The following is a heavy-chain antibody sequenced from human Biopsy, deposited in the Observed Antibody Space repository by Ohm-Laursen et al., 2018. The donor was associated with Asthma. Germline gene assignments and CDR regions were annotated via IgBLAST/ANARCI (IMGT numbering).Heavy chain of an antibody. CDR1: GGSFSSNY. CDR3: ARGSSSRLSQWELLVSGGKRAHSYYGMDV. V-gene: IGHV4-34*04. J-gene: IGHJ6*02. D-gene: IGHD1-26*01. CDR2: THHSGYT. Sequence: GTLSLTCAVYGGSFSSNYWSWIRQTPGKGLEWLGDTHHSGYTKHNPSPSSRPALSVDTSKNQFSLRLPSATAADTAVYYCARGSSSRLSQWELLVSGGKRAHSYYGMDVWGQGTTVTVSS.